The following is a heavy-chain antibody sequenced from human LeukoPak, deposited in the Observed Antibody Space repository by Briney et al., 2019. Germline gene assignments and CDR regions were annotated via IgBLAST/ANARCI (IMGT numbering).Heavy chain of an antibody. V-gene: IGHV3-48*02. CDR3: ARDLTTVNFSYHYGMDV. CDR2: ISSGGSNT. D-gene: IGHD4-17*01. CDR1: GFTFRDYG. J-gene: IGHJ6*02. Sequence: GGSLRLSCAASGFTFRDYGMNWVRQAPGKGLEWISHISSGGSNTYYADSVKRRFVISRDNGKNVVYLQMRSLKDEDTAVYYCARDLTTVNFSYHYGMDVWGQGTTVIVSS.